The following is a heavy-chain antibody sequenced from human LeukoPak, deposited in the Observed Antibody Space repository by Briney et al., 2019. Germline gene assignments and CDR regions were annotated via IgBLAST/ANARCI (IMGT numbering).Heavy chain of an antibody. CDR1: GYTFTGYY. J-gene: IGHJ6*03. V-gene: IGHV1-2*02. Sequence: ASVKVSCKASGYTFTGYYMHWVRQAPGQGLEWMGWINPNSGGTNYAQKFQGRVTMTRDTSISTVYMELSSLRSEDTAVYYCARDGLLRYFDWLRYYYYYYMDVWGKGTTVTISS. D-gene: IGHD3-9*01. CDR2: INPNSGGT. CDR3: ARDGLLRYFDWLRYYYYYYMDV.